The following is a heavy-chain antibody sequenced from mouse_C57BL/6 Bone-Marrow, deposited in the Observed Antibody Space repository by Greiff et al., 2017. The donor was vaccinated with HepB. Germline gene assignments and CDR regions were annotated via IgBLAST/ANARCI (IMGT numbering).Heavy chain of an antibody. CDR3: ARSAYYSNYGRYWYFDV. CDR2: IYPRDGST. CDR1: GYTFTSYD. Sequence: QVQLQQSGPELVKPGASVKLSCKASGYTFTSYDINWVKQRPGQGLEWIGWIYPRDGSTKYNEQFKGKATLTVDTSSSTAYMELHSLTSEDSAVYFCARSAYYSNYGRYWYFDVWGTGTTVTVSS. D-gene: IGHD2-5*01. J-gene: IGHJ1*03. V-gene: IGHV1-85*01.